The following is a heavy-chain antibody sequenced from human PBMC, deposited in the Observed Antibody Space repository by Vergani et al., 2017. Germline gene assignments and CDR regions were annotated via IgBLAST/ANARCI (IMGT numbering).Heavy chain of an antibody. Sequence: QVQLQESGPGLVTPSETLSLPCIVSGGSISPYYWSWIRQPAGKGLEWIGRIDTSESTNYNPSLKSRVTMSVDTSKNQFSLKLSSVTAADTAVYYCAREYSSSVGFLAYWGQGTLVTVSS. D-gene: IGHD6-6*01. CDR2: IDTSEST. J-gene: IGHJ4*02. V-gene: IGHV4-4*07. CDR3: AREYSSSVGFLAY. CDR1: GGSISPYY.